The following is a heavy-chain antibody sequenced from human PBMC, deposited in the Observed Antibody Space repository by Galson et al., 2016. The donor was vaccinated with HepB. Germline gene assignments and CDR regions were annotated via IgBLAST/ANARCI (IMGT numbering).Heavy chain of an antibody. CDR1: GYSFTTYW. Sequence: QSGAEVKKPGESLRISCDISGYSFTTYWISWVRQMPGKGLEWMGRIDPKDSYTNYSPSFQGHVTISVDKSISAAYLQWSGLKASDTAMYYCARMEAAAGISFMRHWGQGTLVTVSS. CDR2: IDPKDSYT. V-gene: IGHV5-10-1*01. D-gene: IGHD6-25*01. CDR3: ARMEAAAGISFMRH. J-gene: IGHJ1*01.